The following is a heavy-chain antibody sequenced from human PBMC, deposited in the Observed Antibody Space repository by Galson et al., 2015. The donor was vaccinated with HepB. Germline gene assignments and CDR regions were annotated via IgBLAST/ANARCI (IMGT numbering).Heavy chain of an antibody. CDR3: ARSNSIAAAGTSY. CDR1: GYTFTSYY. J-gene: IGHJ4*02. D-gene: IGHD6-13*01. CDR2: INPSGGST. Sequence: SVKVSCKASGYTFTSYYVHWVRQAPGQGLEWMGIINPSGGSTSYAQKFQGRVTMTRDTSTSTVYMELSSLRSEDTAVYYCARSNSIAAAGTSYWGQGTLVTVSS. V-gene: IGHV1-46*01.